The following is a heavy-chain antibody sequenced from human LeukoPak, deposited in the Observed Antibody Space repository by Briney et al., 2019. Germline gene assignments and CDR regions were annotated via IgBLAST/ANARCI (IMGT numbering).Heavy chain of an antibody. CDR2: IKQDGSEK. J-gene: IGHJ4*02. Sequence: GGSLRLSCTAYGFTFGDYAMSWVRQAPGKGLEWVANIKQDGSEKYYVDSVKGRFTISRDNAKNSLYLQMNSLRAEDTAVYYCARDGGEYDPSNFDYWGQGTLVTVSS. CDR1: GFTFGDYA. CDR3: ARDGGEYDPSNFDY. D-gene: IGHD4-17*01. V-gene: IGHV3-7*01.